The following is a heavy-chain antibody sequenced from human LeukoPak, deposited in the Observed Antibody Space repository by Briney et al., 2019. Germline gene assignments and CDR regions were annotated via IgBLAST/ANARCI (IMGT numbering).Heavy chain of an antibody. Sequence: ARXXGLECVANINQDGTEKYYVHSVKGRFTISIDNAKKSLYLQMNSLRAEDTAVYYCATVRYLEFWGQGILVTVSS. CDR2: INQDGTEK. J-gene: IGHJ4*02. V-gene: IGHV3-7*01. CDR3: ATVRYLEF. D-gene: IGHD3-3*01.